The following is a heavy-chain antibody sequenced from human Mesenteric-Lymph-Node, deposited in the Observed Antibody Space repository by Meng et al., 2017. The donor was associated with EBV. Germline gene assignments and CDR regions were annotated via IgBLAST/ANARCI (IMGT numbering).Heavy chain of an antibody. J-gene: IGHJ4*02. CDR1: GFNFRTYA. V-gene: IGHV3-30-3*01. CDR2: ISNDGSNK. D-gene: IGHD3-10*01. Sequence: QVRLVGSGGGVVQSGRSLRLSCAASGFNFRTYAMNWVRQAPGKGLEWVALISNDGSNKYYADSVRGRFTISRDNSDNTLYLQMNNLRVDDTAVYYCTRDVNWELFDYWGQGTLVTVSS. CDR3: TRDVNWELFDY.